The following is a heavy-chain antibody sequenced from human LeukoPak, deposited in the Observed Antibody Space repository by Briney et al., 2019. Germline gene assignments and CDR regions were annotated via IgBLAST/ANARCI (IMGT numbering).Heavy chain of an antibody. Sequence: SEPLSLTCAVYGGSFSGYYWSWMRQPPGKELEWIGEINHSGSTNYNPSLMSRVTISVDTSKNQFSLKLSSVTAADSAVYYWARRHSSGYYSCDFDYWGQGTLVTVSS. J-gene: IGHJ4*02. CDR3: ARRHSSGYYSCDFDY. CDR2: INHSGST. CDR1: GGSFSGYY. V-gene: IGHV4-34*01. D-gene: IGHD3-22*01.